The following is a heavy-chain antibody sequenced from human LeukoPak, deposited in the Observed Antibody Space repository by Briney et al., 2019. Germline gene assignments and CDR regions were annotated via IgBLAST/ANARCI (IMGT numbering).Heavy chain of an antibody. CDR3: AVLPHSGAYYLVY. CDR1: IYTLTESS. D-gene: IGHD3-22*01. J-gene: IGHJ4*02. Sequence: ASVKVSCKVSIYTLTESSMHWVRRAPGKGLEWMGGFDPEDGEIIYAQKFQGRLTMTEDTSTDTAYMELSSLTSEDTAVYYCAVLPHSGAYYLVYWGQGTLVTVSS. CDR2: FDPEDGEI. V-gene: IGHV1-24*01.